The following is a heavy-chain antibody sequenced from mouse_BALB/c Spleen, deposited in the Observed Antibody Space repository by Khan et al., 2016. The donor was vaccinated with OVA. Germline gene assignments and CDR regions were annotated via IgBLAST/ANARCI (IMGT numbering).Heavy chain of an antibody. Sequence: QVQLKQSGPGLVAPSQSLSITCTVSGFSLSDYGVSWIRQPPGKGLEWLGVIWGGGSTYYNSVLKSRLSIRKDNSKSQVFLKMNSLQTDDTAIYYCAKGLWSYYFALDYWGQGTSGTVSS. CDR1: GFSLSDYG. CDR2: IWGGGST. J-gene: IGHJ4*01. CDR3: AKGLWSYYFALDY. V-gene: IGHV2-6-5*01. D-gene: IGHD1-1*02.